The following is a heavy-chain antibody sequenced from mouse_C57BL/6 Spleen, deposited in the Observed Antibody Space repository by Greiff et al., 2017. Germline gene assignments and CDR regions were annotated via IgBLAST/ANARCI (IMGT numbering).Heavy chain of an antibody. Sequence: DVHLVESGGDLVKPGGSLKLSCAASGFTFSSYGMSWVRQTPDKRLEWVATISSGGSYTYYPDSVKGRFTISRDNAKNTLYLQMSSLKSEDTAMYYCARDGDFAQAMDYWGQGTSVTVSS. CDR2: ISSGGSYT. CDR1: GFTFSSYG. J-gene: IGHJ4*01. CDR3: ARDGDFAQAMDY. V-gene: IGHV5-6*01. D-gene: IGHD3-2*02.